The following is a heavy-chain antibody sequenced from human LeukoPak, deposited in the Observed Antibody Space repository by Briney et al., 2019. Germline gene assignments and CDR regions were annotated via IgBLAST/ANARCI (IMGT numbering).Heavy chain of an antibody. D-gene: IGHD2-21*02. V-gene: IGHV3-7*01. Sequence: GGSLRLPCAASGFTFSTYWMNWYRQAPGKGLEWVGNINQDASEINYMDSVRGRFTISRDNAKNSLHLQMNSLRAEDTAVYYCATGRDNSDWQKRFDSWGQGTLVTVSS. CDR2: INQDASEI. CDR3: ATGRDNSDWQKRFDS. J-gene: IGHJ4*02. CDR1: GFTFSTYW.